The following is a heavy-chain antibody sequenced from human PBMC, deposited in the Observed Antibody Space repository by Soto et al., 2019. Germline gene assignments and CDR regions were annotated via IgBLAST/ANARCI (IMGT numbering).Heavy chain of an antibody. Sequence: PGGSLRLSCAASGFTFSSYAMSWVRQAPGKGLEWVSAISGSGGSTYYADSVKGRFTISRDNSKNTLYLQMNSLRAEDTAVYYCAKQEGXTGTTTWSVNYYYGMDVWGQGTTVTVSS. CDR1: GFTFSSYA. CDR2: ISGSGGST. CDR3: AKQEGXTGTTTWSVNYYYGMDV. V-gene: IGHV3-23*01. J-gene: IGHJ6*02. D-gene: IGHD1-7*01.